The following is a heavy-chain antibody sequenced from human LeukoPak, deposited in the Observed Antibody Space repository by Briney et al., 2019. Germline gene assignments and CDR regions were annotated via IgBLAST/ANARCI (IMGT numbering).Heavy chain of an antibody. Sequence: SETLSLTCTVSGGSISSYYWSWIRQPAGKGLEWIGRIYTSGSTNYNPSLRSRVTMSVDTSKNQFSLRLRSVTAADTALYYCARGIATITQDPFDIWGLGTMVTVSS. J-gene: IGHJ3*02. CDR1: GGSISSYY. V-gene: IGHV4-4*07. CDR2: IYTSGST. D-gene: IGHD1-14*01. CDR3: ARGIATITQDPFDI.